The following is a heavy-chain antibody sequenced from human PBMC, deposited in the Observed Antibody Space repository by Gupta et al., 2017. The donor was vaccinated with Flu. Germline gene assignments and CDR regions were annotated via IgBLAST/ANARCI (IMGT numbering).Heavy chain of an antibody. Sequence: QVQLQESGPGLVKPSETLSLTCTVSGGSIVSDYWSWIRQPPGKGLEWIGYIYYTGSTNYNPSLKSRVTISVDMSKNQFSLKVTSVTAADTAVYFCARDHDFGHFDLWGRGTLVTVFS. CDR3: ARDHDFGHFDL. CDR2: IYYTGST. V-gene: IGHV4-59*01. CDR1: GGSIVSDY. D-gene: IGHD4-17*01. J-gene: IGHJ2*01.